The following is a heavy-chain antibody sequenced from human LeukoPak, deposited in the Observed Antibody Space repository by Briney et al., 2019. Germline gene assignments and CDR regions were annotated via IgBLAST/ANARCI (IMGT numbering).Heavy chain of an antibody. D-gene: IGHD3-3*01. CDR1: GFTFSSYA. CDR3: ARSGTYYDFWSGYPSDYFYGMDV. CDR2: ISYDGSSK. Sequence: GRSLRLSCAASGFTFSSYAMHWVRQAPGKGLEWVAVISYDGSSKYYADSVKGRFTISRDNSKNTLYLQMNSLRAEDTAVYYCARSGTYYDFWSGYPSDYFYGMDVWGQGTTVTVSS. V-gene: IGHV3-30-3*01. J-gene: IGHJ6*02.